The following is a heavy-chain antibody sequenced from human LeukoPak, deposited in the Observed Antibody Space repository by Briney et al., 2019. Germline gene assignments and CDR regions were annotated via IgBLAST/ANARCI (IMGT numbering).Heavy chain of an antibody. CDR3: TRAVTATGTDY. CDR1: GFVFSSHS. D-gene: IGHD6-13*01. V-gene: IGHV3-21*01. CDR2: ISRTGEKI. J-gene: IGHJ4*02. Sequence: GSLRLSCAASGFVFSSHSLNWVRQAPGEGLEWVSSISRTGEKIYYADSLKGRFTIFRDNSRSSLYLQMNGLRAEDTAVYYCTRAVTATGTDYWGQGTLVTVSS.